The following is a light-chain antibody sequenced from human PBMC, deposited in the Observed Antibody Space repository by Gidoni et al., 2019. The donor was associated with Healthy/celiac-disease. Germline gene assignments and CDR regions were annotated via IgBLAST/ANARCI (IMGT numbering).Light chain of an antibody. CDR1: QTIGSSY. J-gene: IGKJ1*01. CDR2: GAS. V-gene: IGKV3-20*01. Sequence: EIVLTQSPGTLSLSPGESATLSCRASQTIGSSYLAWYKQKPGQAPRLVIYGASSRATGIPDRFSGSGSGTDFTLTISRLEPEDFAVYYCQQYGSSPWTFGQGTKVEIK. CDR3: QQYGSSPWT.